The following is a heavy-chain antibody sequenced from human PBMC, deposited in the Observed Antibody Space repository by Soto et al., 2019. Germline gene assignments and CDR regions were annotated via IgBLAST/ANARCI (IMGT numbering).Heavy chain of an antibody. D-gene: IGHD3-3*01. CDR3: AKVTDFWSGYSFDY. J-gene: IGHJ4*02. Sequence: GGSLRLSCAASGFTFSSYAMSWVRQAPGKGLEWVSAISGSGGSTYYADSVKGRFTISRDNSKNTLYLQMNSLRAEDTAVYCCAKVTDFWSGYSFDYWGQGTLVTVSS. CDR2: ISGSGGST. V-gene: IGHV3-23*01. CDR1: GFTFSSYA.